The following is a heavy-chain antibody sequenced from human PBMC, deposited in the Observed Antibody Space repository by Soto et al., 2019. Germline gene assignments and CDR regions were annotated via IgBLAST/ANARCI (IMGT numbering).Heavy chain of an antibody. CDR1: GFTFSSYA. CDR2: ISYDGSNK. V-gene: IGHV3-30-3*01. D-gene: IGHD6-19*01. Sequence: PGGSLRLSCTASGFTFSSYAMHWVRQAPGKGLEWVAVISYDGSNKYYADSVKGRFTISRDNSKNTMYLQMNSLRVEDTAVYYCERPYSSGWYGDLDYSGQGTLVTVSS. J-gene: IGHJ4*02. CDR3: ERPYSSGWYGDLDY.